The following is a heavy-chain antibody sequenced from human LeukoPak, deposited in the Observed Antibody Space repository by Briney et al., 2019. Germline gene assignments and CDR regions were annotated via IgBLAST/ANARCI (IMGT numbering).Heavy chain of an antibody. V-gene: IGHV3-23*01. CDR2: IGGDGGGGT. D-gene: IGHD3-10*01. Sequence: GGSLRLSCAASGFTFSTYTMAWVRQAPGGGPEWVSGIGGDGGGGTFYGDSVRGRFAISRDNSKSTLYLQMNSLRVEDTAVYYCLKDFGRNLGGPGYWGRGTLVTVSP. CDR3: LKDFGRNLGGPGY. CDR1: GFTFSTYT. J-gene: IGHJ4*02.